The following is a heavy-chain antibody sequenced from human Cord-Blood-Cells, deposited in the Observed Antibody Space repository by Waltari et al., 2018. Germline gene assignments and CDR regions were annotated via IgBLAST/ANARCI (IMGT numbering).Heavy chain of an antibody. J-gene: IGHJ4*02. D-gene: IGHD3-16*02. V-gene: IGHV4-39*01. CDR2: IEYSGTT. CDR1: GGSISSSSYY. Sequence: QLQLQESGPGLVKPSETLSLTCTVSGGSISSSSYYWRWIRQPPGKGLEWIGSIEYSGTTSDNPSLKGRVTISVDTSKNQFSLKLISVTAADTAVYYCARLATFGGVIVDYWGQGTLVTVSS. CDR3: ARLATFGGVIVDY.